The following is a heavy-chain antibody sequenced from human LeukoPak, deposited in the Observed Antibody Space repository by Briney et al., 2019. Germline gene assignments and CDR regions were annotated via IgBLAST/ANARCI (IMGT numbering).Heavy chain of an antibody. CDR3: ARQHGYLDAFDI. CDR2: INHSGST. Sequence: SETLSLTCAVYGGSFSGYYWSWIRQPPGKGLEWIGEINHSGSTNYNPSLKSRVTISVDTPKNQFSLKLSSVTAADTAVYYCARQHGYLDAFDIWGQGTMVTVSS. J-gene: IGHJ3*02. CDR1: GGSFSGYY. V-gene: IGHV4-34*01. D-gene: IGHD5-18*01.